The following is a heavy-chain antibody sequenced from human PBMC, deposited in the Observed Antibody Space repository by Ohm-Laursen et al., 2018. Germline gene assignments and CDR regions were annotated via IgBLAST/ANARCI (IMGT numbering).Heavy chain of an antibody. D-gene: IGHD3-10*01. CDR2: LYNTGNT. J-gene: IGHJ5*02. CDR3: ARDQPQGSGTVSHLGFDP. CDR1: GGSISSYY. V-gene: IGHV4-59*01. Sequence: PGTLSLTCFASGGSISSYYWSWIRQPPGKGLEWIGFLYNTGNTNHNPSLKGRVSISDDKSKNQFSLKLSSVTAADTAVYYCARDQPQGSGTVSHLGFDPWGQETLVTVSS.